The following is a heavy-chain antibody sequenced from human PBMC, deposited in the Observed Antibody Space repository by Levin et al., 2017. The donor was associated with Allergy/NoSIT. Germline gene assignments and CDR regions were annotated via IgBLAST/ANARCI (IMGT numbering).Heavy chain of an antibody. Sequence: LSLTCAASGFTFSSRAMTWVRQAAGKGLEWVSGISGDGYDRQYADSVKGRFTISRDNSENTVYLQMNSLTVDDTAIYYCAKGNTIFEIGRLDYWGRGTLVTVSS. CDR1: GFTFSSRA. D-gene: IGHD3-3*01. CDR2: ISGDGYDR. CDR3: AKGNTIFEIGRLDY. V-gene: IGHV3-23*01. J-gene: IGHJ4*02.